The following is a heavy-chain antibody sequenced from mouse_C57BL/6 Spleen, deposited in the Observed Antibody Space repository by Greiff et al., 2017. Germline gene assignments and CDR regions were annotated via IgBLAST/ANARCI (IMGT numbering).Heavy chain of an antibody. V-gene: IGHV5-9*01. Sequence: EVKLMESGGGLVKPGGSLKLSCAASGFTFSSYTMSWVRQTPEKRLEWVATLSGGGGNTYYPASVQGRFTISRDNAQNTLYLQMSSLRSEDTALYYCARHYYGSSDWYFDVWGTGTTVTVSS. J-gene: IGHJ1*03. CDR1: GFTFSSYT. CDR2: LSGGGGNT. D-gene: IGHD1-1*01. CDR3: ARHYYGSSDWYFDV.